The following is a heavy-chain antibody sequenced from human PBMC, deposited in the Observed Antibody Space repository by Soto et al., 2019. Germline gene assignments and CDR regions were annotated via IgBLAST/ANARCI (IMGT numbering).Heavy chain of an antibody. Sequence: EVQLVESGGGLVQPGGSLRLSCAASGFTFSSYEMNWVRQAPGKGLEWVSYISSSGRTIYYADSVKGRFTISRDNAKNSLYLQMNSLRAEDTAVYYCARSGYNWNGGAGGYFDYWGQGTLVTVSS. CDR1: GFTFSSYE. CDR3: ARSGYNWNGGAGGYFDY. CDR2: ISSSGRTI. J-gene: IGHJ4*02. D-gene: IGHD1-20*01. V-gene: IGHV3-48*03.